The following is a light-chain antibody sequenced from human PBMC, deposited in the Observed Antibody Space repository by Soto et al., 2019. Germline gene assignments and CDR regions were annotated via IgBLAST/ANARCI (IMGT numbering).Light chain of an antibody. CDR2: DAS. CDR1: QSISIW. CDR3: QQYNSYSWT. J-gene: IGKJ1*01. Sequence: DIQITKSPSTLSASVGDRVTITCRASQSISIWLAWYQQKPGKAPKLLIYDASSLESGVPSRFSGSGSGTEFTLTISSMQPDDFANYYCQQYNSYSWTFGQGTKVDIK. V-gene: IGKV1-5*01.